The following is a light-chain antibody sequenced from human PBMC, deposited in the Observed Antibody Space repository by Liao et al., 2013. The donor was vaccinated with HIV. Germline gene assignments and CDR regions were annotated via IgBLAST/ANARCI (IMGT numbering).Light chain of an antibody. Sequence: SLVLTQPPSVSVAPGKTARITCGTNNIGSKSVHWYQQKPGQAPVLVIYYDSDRPSVIPERFSGSNSGNTATLSISRVEAGDXADYYCQVWDSNSDHPYVFGTGTKVTVL. CDR2: YDS. V-gene: IGLV3-21*01. CDR1: NIGSKS. J-gene: IGLJ1*01. CDR3: QVWDSNSDHPYV.